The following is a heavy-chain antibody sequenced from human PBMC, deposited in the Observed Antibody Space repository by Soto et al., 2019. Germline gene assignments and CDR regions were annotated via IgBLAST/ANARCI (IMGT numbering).Heavy chain of an antibody. CDR2: IIPMFGTA. D-gene: IGHD4-17*01. V-gene: IGHV1-69*01. CDR1: GGTFSTYA. Sequence: QVQVVQSGAEVKKPGSSVKVSCKASGGTFSTYAISWVRQAPGQGLEWMGEIIPMFGTANYAQKFHGRVTITADESTSTAYMELSGLRSEDTAVYYCAKGLETTVTKGFDNWGQGTLVTVSS. J-gene: IGHJ4*02. CDR3: AKGLETTVTKGFDN.